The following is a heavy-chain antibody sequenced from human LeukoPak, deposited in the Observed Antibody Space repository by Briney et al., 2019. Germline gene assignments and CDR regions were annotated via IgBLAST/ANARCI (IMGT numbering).Heavy chain of an antibody. CDR1: GFTFSSYE. Sequence: GRSLRLSCAASGFTFSSYEMNWVRQAPGEGLEWVSGITGTDGSTYYADSVKGRFTISRDNSKSALYLQMNSLRAEDTALYYCAKAFNYGSGYNYKTFDSWGQGTLVTVSS. J-gene: IGHJ4*02. V-gene: IGHV3-23*01. CDR3: AKAFNYGSGYNYKTFDS. CDR2: ITGTDGST. D-gene: IGHD3-10*01.